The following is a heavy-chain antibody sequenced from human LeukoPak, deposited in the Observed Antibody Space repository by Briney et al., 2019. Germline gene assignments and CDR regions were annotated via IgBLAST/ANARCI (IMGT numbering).Heavy chain of an antibody. CDR2: IRYDGSNK. J-gene: IGHJ4*02. V-gene: IGHV3-30*02. Sequence: GGSLRLSCAASGFTFSSYGMHWVRQAPGKGLEWVAFIRYDGSNKYYADSVKGRFTISRDNSKNTLYLQMNSLRAEDTAVYYCAKDRIPLTGYYLLDYWGQGTLVTVSS. D-gene: IGHD3-9*01. CDR3: AKDRIPLTGYYLLDY. CDR1: GFTFSSYG.